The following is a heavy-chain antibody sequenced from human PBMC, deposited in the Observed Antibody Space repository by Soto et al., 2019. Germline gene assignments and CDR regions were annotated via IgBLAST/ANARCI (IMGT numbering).Heavy chain of an antibody. D-gene: IGHD3-9*01. J-gene: IGHJ4*02. Sequence: SETLSLTFTVYGDSATIRSYYLDWVRQPQGKGLEWIGSVYYSGSTCYNPSLESRVTISVDKSKNQFSLKLMSLSAADTAVYYCGRLEGLATISYYFDYWGQGALVTVS. CDR3: GRLEGLATISYYFDY. CDR2: VYYSGST. V-gene: IGHV4-39*01. CDR1: GDSATIRSYY.